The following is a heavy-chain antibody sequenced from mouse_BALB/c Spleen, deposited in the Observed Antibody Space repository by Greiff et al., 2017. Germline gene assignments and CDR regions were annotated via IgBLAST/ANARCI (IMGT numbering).Heavy chain of an antibody. CDR2: IWTGGGT. D-gene: IGHD1-1*01. CDR1: GFSLTSYD. CDR3: VRAYYYGSPYAMDY. V-gene: IGHV2-9-2*01. Sequence: VKLMESGPGLVAPSQSLSITCTVSGFSLTSYDISWIRQPPGKGLEWLGVIWTGGGTNYNSAFMSRLSISKDNSKSQVFLKMNSLQTDDTAIYYCVRAYYYGSPYAMDYWGQGTSVTVSS. J-gene: IGHJ4*01.